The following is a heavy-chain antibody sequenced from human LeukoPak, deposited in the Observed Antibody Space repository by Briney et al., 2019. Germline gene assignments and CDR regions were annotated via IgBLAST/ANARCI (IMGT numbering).Heavy chain of an antibody. CDR1: GFTFSSYS. CDR2: ISSSSCYI. CDR3: AREYDSSGYPFDY. J-gene: IGHJ4*02. V-gene: IGHV3-21*01. D-gene: IGHD3-22*01. Sequence: GRSLRPSCTASGFTFSSYSINWVRQAPGKGLELVSSISSSSCYIYYADAMKGRFTISRDNAKNSLYLQLNSLRAEDTAVYYCAREYDSSGYPFDYWGQGTLVTVSS.